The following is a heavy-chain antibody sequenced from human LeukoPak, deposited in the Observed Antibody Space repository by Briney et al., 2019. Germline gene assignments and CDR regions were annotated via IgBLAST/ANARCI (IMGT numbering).Heavy chain of an antibody. CDR2: INPNSGGT. Sequence: ASVKVSCKASGYTFSGYYMHWVRQAPGQGLEWMGWINPNSGGTNYAQKFQGRVTMTRDTSISTAYMELSRLRSDDTAVYYCARGARSFSDYDFEGYYYGMDVWGQGTTVTVSS. CDR3: ARGARSFSDYDFEGYYYGMDV. D-gene: IGHD3-3*01. V-gene: IGHV1-2*02. J-gene: IGHJ6*02. CDR1: GYTFSGYY.